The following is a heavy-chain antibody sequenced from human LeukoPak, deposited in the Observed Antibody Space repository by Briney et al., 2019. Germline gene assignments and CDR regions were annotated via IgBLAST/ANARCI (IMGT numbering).Heavy chain of an antibody. CDR1: GGSFRDYY. Sequence: SETLSLICTVSGGSFRDYYWIWIRHHPGRGRVYIGHVNYDGGTTYTPSPTRRVAISLDTSKNRFSLRLSSVTAADTAVYYCANYALGQRGRGYWGQGTLVTASS. CDR3: ANYALGQRGRGY. D-gene: IGHD2-2*01. CDR2: VNYDGGT. V-gene: IGHV4-59*08. J-gene: IGHJ4*02.